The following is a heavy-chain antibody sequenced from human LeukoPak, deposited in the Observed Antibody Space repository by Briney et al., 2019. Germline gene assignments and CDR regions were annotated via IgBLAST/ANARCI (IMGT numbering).Heavy chain of an antibody. CDR3: VRDFRSADY. Sequence: GRSLRLSCTASGFTFDDYAMHWVRRAPGKGPMWVSRICPDGTVTNYADSVKARFIISRDNARNTVYLQMNSLRVEDTAVYYCVRDFRSADYWGQGTLVTVSS. CDR1: GFTFDDYA. V-gene: IGHV3-74*01. J-gene: IGHJ4*02. CDR2: ICPDGTVT.